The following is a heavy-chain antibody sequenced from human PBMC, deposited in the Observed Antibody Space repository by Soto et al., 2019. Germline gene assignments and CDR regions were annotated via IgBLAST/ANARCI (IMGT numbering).Heavy chain of an antibody. Sequence: QFQLVQSGAELKKPGASVKVSCKASGYTLTSSGISWLRQAPGQGLAWMGWISTYNGETSSARKLQGRATMTTDTSTSTAYMELRSLRSDATAVDYCARESARAEVVPWDQGTLVTVSS. CDR3: ARESARAEVVP. CDR2: ISTYNGET. J-gene: IGHJ5*02. CDR1: GYTLTSSG. V-gene: IGHV1-18*01.